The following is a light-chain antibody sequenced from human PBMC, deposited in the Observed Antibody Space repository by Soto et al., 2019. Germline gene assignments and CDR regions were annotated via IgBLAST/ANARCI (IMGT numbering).Light chain of an antibody. CDR1: QSVSSSY. Sequence: IVLTQSPCTLSLSPGERATLSCRASQSVSSSYLAWYQQKPGQAPRLLIYGASSRATGIPDRFSGSGSGTDFTLTISRLEPEDFAVYYCQHYGGSPWTFGQGTKVDIK. J-gene: IGKJ1*01. V-gene: IGKV3-20*01. CDR3: QHYGGSPWT. CDR2: GAS.